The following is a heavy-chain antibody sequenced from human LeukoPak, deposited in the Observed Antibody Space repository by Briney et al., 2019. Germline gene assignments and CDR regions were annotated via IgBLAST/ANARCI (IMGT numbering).Heavy chain of an antibody. J-gene: IGHJ4*02. Sequence: PSLKVSYRSSGYTFIDYYIHWVRQAPGQGKEWMGWINPNSGATKYAQKFQGRVSMTRDTSINTAYMDLTNLRSDDTAIFYCARVKKLMPEFEFWGQGTLVTVSS. CDR1: GYTFIDYY. V-gene: IGHV1-2*02. CDR3: ARVKKLMPEFEF. CDR2: INPNSGAT. D-gene: IGHD2-2*01.